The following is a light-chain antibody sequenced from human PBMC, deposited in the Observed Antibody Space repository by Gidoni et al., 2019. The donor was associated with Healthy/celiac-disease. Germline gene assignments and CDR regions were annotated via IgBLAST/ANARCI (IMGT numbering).Light chain of an antibody. V-gene: IGKV3-20*01. CDR2: GAS. J-gene: IGKJ1*01. Sequence: EIVLTQSPGTLSLSPGERATLSCRASQSVRSSYLAWYQQKTGQAPRILIYGASSRATGIPDRFSGSGYGTDFTLTISRLEPEDFAVYYCQQYGSSPTRTFGQGTKVEIK. CDR3: QQYGSSPTRT. CDR1: QSVRSSY.